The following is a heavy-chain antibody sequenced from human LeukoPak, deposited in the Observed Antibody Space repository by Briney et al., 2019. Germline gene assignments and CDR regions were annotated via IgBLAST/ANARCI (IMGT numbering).Heavy chain of an antibody. V-gene: IGHV4-59*01. CDR1: GGSIGSYY. J-gene: IGHJ3*02. D-gene: IGHD4-11*01. CDR3: ARETTANAFDI. Sequence: SETLSLTCIVPGGSIGSYYWSGIGRPPGRGREWIGYIYYSGSTNYNPSLKSRVTISVDTSKNQFSLKLSSVTAADTAVYYCARETTANAFDIWGQGTMVTVSS. CDR2: IYYSGST.